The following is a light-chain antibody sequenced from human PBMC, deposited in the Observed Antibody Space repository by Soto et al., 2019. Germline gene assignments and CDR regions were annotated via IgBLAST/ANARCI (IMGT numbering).Light chain of an antibody. Sequence: DIQMTQSPSTLSASVGDRVTITCRASQSISSWLAWYQQKPGKAPKLLIYKASSLESGVPSRFSGSGSGTGFTLTISSLQPDDFATYCCQQYNSSPTFGQGTKVELK. J-gene: IGKJ1*01. CDR3: QQYNSSPT. CDR2: KAS. CDR1: QSISSW. V-gene: IGKV1-5*03.